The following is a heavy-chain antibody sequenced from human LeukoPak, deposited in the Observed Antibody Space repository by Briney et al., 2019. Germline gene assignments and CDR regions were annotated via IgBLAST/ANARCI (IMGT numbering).Heavy chain of an antibody. D-gene: IGHD5-18*01. J-gene: IGHJ4*02. CDR3: AREAGTAMAPFDY. CDR1: GYTFTSYY. V-gene: IGHV1-46*01. Sequence: GASVKVSCKASGYTFTSYYIHWVRQAPRQGLEWMGIINPSGGSTSYAQKFQGRVTMTRDTSTSTVYMELSSLRSEDTAVYYCAREAGTAMAPFDYWGQGTLVTVSS. CDR2: INPSGGST.